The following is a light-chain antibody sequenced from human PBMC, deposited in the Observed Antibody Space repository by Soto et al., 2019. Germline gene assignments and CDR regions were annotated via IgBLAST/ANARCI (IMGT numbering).Light chain of an antibody. CDR3: SSYTSSNDV. CDR1: SSDVGGYNY. J-gene: IGLJ1*01. V-gene: IGLV2-14*01. Sequence: QSALTQPASVSGSPGQSITISCTGTSSDVGGYNYVSWYQQHPGKAPKLMMYDVSNRPSGVSNRFSGSKSGNTASLTSSGLQAEDEADYYCSSYTSSNDVFGTGTKVTVL. CDR2: DVS.